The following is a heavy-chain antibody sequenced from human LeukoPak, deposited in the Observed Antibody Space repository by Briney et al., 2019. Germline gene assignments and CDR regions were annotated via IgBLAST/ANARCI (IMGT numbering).Heavy chain of an antibody. Sequence: GGSLRLSCAASGFTFSSYAMSWVRQAPGKGLEWVSANSVSGGDTYYADSVKGRFTISRDNSKNTLYLQMNSLRAEDTAVYYCATSLYGGNYYWGQGTLVTVSS. CDR1: GFTFSSYA. V-gene: IGHV3-23*01. CDR2: NSVSGGDT. CDR3: ATSLYGGNYY. J-gene: IGHJ4*02. D-gene: IGHD4-23*01.